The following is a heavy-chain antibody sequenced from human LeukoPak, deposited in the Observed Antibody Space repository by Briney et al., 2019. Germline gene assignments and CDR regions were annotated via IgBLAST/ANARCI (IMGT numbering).Heavy chain of an antibody. V-gene: IGHV3-48*03. CDR3: ARGYRDAAMFLDY. CDR1: GFFFGSYE. Sequence: GGSLRLPCAASGFFFGSYEMNWVRQPPGKGLEWISCISGENIIHQADSVKGRFTISRDNGKNSVYLQMDSLRAEDSAIYYCARGYRDAAMFLDYWGQGILVTVSS. J-gene: IGHJ4*02. D-gene: IGHD3-3*01. CDR2: ISGENII.